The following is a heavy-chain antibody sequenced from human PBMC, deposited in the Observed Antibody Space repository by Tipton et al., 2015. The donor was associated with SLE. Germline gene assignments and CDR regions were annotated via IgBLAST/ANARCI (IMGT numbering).Heavy chain of an antibody. J-gene: IGHJ4*02. D-gene: IGHD6-19*01. CDR2: IYTSGST. CDR1: GGSVSSTTYY. V-gene: IGHV4-61*02. Sequence: TLSPTCTVSGGSVSSTTYYWSWIRQPAGKGLEWIGRIYTSGSTSYNPSLKSRVTISVNTSKNQFSLKLSSVTAADTAVYYCARDQRTVAGRGYFDYWGQGTLVTVSS. CDR3: ARDQRTVAGRGYFDY.